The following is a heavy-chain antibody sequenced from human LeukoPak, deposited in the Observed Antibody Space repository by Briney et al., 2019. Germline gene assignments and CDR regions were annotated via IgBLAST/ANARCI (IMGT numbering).Heavy chain of an antibody. CDR1: GFTFSSYG. J-gene: IGHJ3*02. D-gene: IGHD3-22*01. CDR2: IWYDGSNI. Sequence: PGGSLRLSCAASGFTFSSYGMHWVRQAPGKGLEWVAVIWYDGSNIYYADSVKGRSTISRDNSKNTLYLQMNSLRAEDTAVYYCARDADYDSSGYYYPENAFDIWGQGTMVTVSS. V-gene: IGHV3-33*08. CDR3: ARDADYDSSGYYYPENAFDI.